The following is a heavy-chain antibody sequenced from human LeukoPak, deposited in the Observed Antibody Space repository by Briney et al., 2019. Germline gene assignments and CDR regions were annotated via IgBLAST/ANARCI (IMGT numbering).Heavy chain of an antibody. D-gene: IGHD1-26*01. CDR2: ISYDGSNK. J-gene: IGHJ3*02. CDR3: ASLVGATTVAFDI. Sequence: SGGSLRLSCAASGFTFSSYGMHWVRQAPGKGLEWVAVISYDGSNKYYADSVKGRFTISRDNSKNTLYLQMNSLRAEDTAVYYCASLVGATTVAFDIWGQGTMVTVSS. CDR1: GFTFSSYG. V-gene: IGHV3-30*03.